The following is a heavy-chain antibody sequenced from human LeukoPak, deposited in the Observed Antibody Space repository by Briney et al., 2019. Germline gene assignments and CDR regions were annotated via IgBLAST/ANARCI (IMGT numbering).Heavy chain of an antibody. CDR3: ATVDSSGYSQFDY. CDR1: GYTFTSYD. D-gene: IGHD3-22*01. J-gene: IGHJ4*02. CDR2: MNPNSGNT. V-gene: IGHV1-8*03. Sequence: GASVKVSCKASGYTFTSYDINWVRQATGQGLEWMGWMNPNSGNTGYAQKFQGRVTITRNTSISTAYMELGSLRSEDTAVYYCATVDSSGYSQFDYWGQGTLVTVSS.